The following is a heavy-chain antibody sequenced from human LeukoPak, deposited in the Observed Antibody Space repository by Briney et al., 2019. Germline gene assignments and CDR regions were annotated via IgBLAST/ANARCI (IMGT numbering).Heavy chain of an antibody. V-gene: IGHV1-46*01. CDR2: INPSGGST. J-gene: IGHJ4*02. CDR3: ARGRRLYSSSSVDFDY. CDR1: GYTFTSYY. D-gene: IGHD6-6*01. Sequence: ASVKVSCKAPGYTFTSYYMHWVRQAPGQGLEWMGIINPSGGSTSYAQKFQGRVTMTRDTSTSTVYMELSSLNSEDTAVYYCARGRRLYSSSSVDFDYWGQGTLVTVSS.